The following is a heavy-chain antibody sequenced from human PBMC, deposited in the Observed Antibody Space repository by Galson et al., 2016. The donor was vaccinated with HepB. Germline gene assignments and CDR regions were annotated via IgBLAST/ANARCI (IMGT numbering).Heavy chain of an antibody. D-gene: IGHD2-21*02. J-gene: IGHJ4*02. CDR2: ISDSGDSI. Sequence: SLRLSCAASGFTFSTYEMNWVRQAPGKGLEWVAYISDSGDSIYYADSVRGRFTISRDNAKNSLFLQMDSLRVEDTAVYYCARDDCGGDCTLLVFDHWGQGTLVTVSS. CDR3: ARDDCGGDCTLLVFDH. V-gene: IGHV3-48*03. CDR1: GFTFSTYE.